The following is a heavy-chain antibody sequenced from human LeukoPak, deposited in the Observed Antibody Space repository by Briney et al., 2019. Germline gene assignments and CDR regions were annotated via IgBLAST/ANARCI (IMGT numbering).Heavy chain of an antibody. V-gene: IGHV3-23*01. CDR2: ISGSGGST. Sequence: GGSLRLSCAASGFTFSSHWMHWVRQAPGKGLVWVSAISGSGGSTYYADSVKGRFTISRDNSKNTLYLQMNSLRAEDTAVYYCAKDETGNYYDSSGYPSYFDYWGQGTLVTVSS. CDR3: AKDETGNYYDSSGYPSYFDY. J-gene: IGHJ4*02. D-gene: IGHD3-22*01. CDR1: GFTFSSHW.